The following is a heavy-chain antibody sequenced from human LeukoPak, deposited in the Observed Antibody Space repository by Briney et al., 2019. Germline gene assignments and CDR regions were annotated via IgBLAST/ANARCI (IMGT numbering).Heavy chain of an antibody. D-gene: IGHD4-23*01. CDR1: GGSFSGYY. Sequence: SETLSLTCAVYGGSFSGYYWSWIRQPPGKGLEWIGEINHSGSTNYNPSLKSRVTISVDTSKNQFSLRLSSVTAADTAVYYCARSDYGGNNYYYMDVWGKGTTVTVSS. J-gene: IGHJ6*03. CDR3: ARSDYGGNNYYYMDV. V-gene: IGHV4-34*01. CDR2: INHSGST.